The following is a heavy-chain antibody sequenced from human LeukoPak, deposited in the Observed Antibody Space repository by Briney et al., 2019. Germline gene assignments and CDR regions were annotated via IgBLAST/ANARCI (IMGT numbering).Heavy chain of an antibody. CDR3: ASNYDILPDY. D-gene: IGHD3-9*01. CDR1: GGTFSSYA. V-gene: IGHV1-69*13. Sequence: GASVKVSCKASGGTFSSYAISWVRQAPGQGLEWMGGIVPIFGTANYAQKFQGRVTITADESTSTAYMELSSLRSEDTAVYYCASNYDILPDYWGQGTLVTVSS. CDR2: IVPIFGTA. J-gene: IGHJ4*02.